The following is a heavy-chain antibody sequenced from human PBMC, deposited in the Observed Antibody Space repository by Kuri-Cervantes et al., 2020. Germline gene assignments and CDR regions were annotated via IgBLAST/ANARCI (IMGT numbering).Heavy chain of an antibody. CDR1: GDTLSTYT. J-gene: IGHJ6*03. Sequence: SVKVSCKASGDTLSTYTISWVRQAPGQGLEWMGGIIPIFGTANYAQKFQGRVTITADKSTSTAYMELSSLRSEDTAVYYCARGVRESGYIYYYYYMDVWGKGTTVTVSS. CDR3: ARGVRESGYIYYYYYMDV. CDR2: IIPIFGTA. D-gene: IGHD3-3*01. V-gene: IGHV1-69*06.